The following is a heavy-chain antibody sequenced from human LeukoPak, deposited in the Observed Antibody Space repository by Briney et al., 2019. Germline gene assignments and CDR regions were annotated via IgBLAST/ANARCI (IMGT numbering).Heavy chain of an antibody. Sequence: SETLSLTCAVYGGSFSGYYWSWIRQPPGKGLEWIGEINHSGSTNYNPSLKSRVTISVDTSKNQFSLKLSSVTAADTAVYYCARGGNTFGGVIVRYFDYWGQGTLVTVSS. CDR1: GGSFSGYY. J-gene: IGHJ4*02. CDR2: INHSGST. V-gene: IGHV4-34*01. D-gene: IGHD3-16*02. CDR3: ARGGNTFGGVIVRYFDY.